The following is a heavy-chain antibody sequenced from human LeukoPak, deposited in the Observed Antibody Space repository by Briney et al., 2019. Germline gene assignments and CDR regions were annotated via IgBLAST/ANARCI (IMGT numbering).Heavy chain of an antibody. J-gene: IGHJ4*02. CDR2: IKQDGSEK. Sequence: GGSLRLSCAASGFTFRSYWMSWVRQAPGKGLEWVANIKQDGSEKYYVDSVKGRFAISRDNAKNSLYLQMNSLRAEDTAVYYCARVRDGYNYVYYFDYWGQGTLVTVSS. D-gene: IGHD5-24*01. CDR1: GFTFRSYW. CDR3: ARVRDGYNYVYYFDY. V-gene: IGHV3-7*01.